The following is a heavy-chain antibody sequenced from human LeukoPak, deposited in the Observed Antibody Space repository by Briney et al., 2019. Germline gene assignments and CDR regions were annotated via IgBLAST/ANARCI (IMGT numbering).Heavy chain of an antibody. D-gene: IGHD3-16*01. V-gene: IGHV5-51*01. CDR3: ARLWEGDEFDY. CDR1: GYIFTGYW. Sequence: GASLQISCKGSGYIFTGYWIGWGRPLPGKGLEGMGIIYPGASHTTYSPSFQGQVPISADNSISTAYLQWSSLKASDTAMYYCARLWEGDEFDYWGQGTLVTVSS. CDR2: IYPGASHT. J-gene: IGHJ4*02.